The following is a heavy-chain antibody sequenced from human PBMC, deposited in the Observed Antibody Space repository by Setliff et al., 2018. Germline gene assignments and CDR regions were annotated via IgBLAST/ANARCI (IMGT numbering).Heavy chain of an antibody. Sequence: ASVKVSCAASGFTFSSYWMSWVRQAPGKGLEWVANIKQIGSEKYYVDSVKGRFTISRDNAKNSLYLQMNSLRAEDTAGYYCARDGGEYWGQGTLVTVSS. CDR1: GFTFSSYW. V-gene: IGHV3-7*01. D-gene: IGHD3-16*01. J-gene: IGHJ4*02. CDR2: IKQIGSEK. CDR3: ARDGGEY.